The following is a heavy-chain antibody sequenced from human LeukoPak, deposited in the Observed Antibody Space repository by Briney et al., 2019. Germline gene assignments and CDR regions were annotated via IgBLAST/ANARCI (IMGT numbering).Heavy chain of an antibody. CDR1: GGSISSYY. V-gene: IGHV4-59*08. J-gene: IGHJ3*02. D-gene: IGHD3-22*01. CDR2: IYYSGST. CDR3: ARIRNYYDSSGYYFDAFDI. Sequence: MSSETLSLTCTVSGGSISSYYWSWIRQPPGKGLEWIGYIYYSGSTNYNPSLKSRVTISVDTSKNQFSLKLSSVTAADTAVYYSARIRNYYDSSGYYFDAFDIWGQGTMVTVSS.